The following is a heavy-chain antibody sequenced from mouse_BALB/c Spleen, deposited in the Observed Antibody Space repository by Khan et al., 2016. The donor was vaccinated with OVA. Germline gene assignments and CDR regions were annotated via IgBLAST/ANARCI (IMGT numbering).Heavy chain of an antibody. D-gene: IGHD1-1*01. J-gene: IGHJ2*01. CDR2: ISSGGSYT. Sequence: EVELVESGGGLVKPGGSLKPSCAASGFTFSSYAMSWVRQTPEKRLEWVATISSGGSYTYYPDSVKGRFTISRDNAKNTLYLQMNSLRSEDTAMYYCARTPGYYGSNYFDDWGQGTTLTVSS. CDR3: ARTPGYYGSNYFDD. V-gene: IGHV5-9-3*01. CDR1: GFTFSSYA.